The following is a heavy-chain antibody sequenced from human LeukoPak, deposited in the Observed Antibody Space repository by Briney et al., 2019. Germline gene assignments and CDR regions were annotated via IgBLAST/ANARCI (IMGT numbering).Heavy chain of an antibody. V-gene: IGHV3-23*01. J-gene: IGHJ4*02. CDR3: AKDKGHYYDSSGCLQG. CDR1: GFTFSSYA. CDR2: ISGSGGST. Sequence: PGGSLRLSCAASGFTFSSYAMSWVRQAPGKGLEWVSAISGSGGSTYYADSVKGRFTISRDNSKNTLYLQMNSLRAEDTAVYYCAKDKGHYYDSSGCLQGWGQGTLVTVSS. D-gene: IGHD3-22*01.